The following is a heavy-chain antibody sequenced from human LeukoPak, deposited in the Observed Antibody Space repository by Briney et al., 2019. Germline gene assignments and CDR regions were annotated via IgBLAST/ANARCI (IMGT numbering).Heavy chain of an antibody. V-gene: IGHV3-30*02. J-gene: IGHJ5*02. Sequence: GGSLRLSCAASGFTFSSYGMHWVRQAPGKGLEWVAVIWYDGSNKYYADSVKGRFTISRDNSKNTLYLQMNSLRAEDTAVYYCCKQQLGNTAWGQGTLVTVSS. CDR3: CKQQLGNTA. CDR2: IWYDGSNK. D-gene: IGHD6-13*01. CDR1: GFTFSSYG.